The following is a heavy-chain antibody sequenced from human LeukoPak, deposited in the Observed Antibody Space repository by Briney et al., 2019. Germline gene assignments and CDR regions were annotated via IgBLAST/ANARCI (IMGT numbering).Heavy chain of an antibody. CDR1: GFTFSSYA. V-gene: IGHV3-23*01. CDR3: AKRPNYDFWSGHAFDI. Sequence: GGSLRLSCAASGFTFSSYAMSWVRQAPGKGLEWVSAISGSGGSTYYADSVKGRFTISRDNSKNTLYLQMNSLRAEDTAVYYCAKRPNYDFWSGHAFDIWGQGTMVTVSS. D-gene: IGHD3-3*01. CDR2: ISGSGGST. J-gene: IGHJ3*02.